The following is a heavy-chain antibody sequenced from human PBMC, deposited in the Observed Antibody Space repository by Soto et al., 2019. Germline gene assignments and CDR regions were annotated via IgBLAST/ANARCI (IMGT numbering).Heavy chain of an antibody. D-gene: IGHD4-17*01. CDR2: ISGSGGST. J-gene: IGHJ4*02. CDR1: GFTFSSYA. V-gene: IGHV3-23*01. Sequence: GGSLRLSCAASGFTFSSYAMSWVRQAPGKGLEWVSAISGSGGSTYYADSVKGRFTISRDNAKNSLYLQMNSLRAEDTAVYYCARDXNYGLFDYWGQGTLVTVSS. CDR3: ARDXNYGLFDY.